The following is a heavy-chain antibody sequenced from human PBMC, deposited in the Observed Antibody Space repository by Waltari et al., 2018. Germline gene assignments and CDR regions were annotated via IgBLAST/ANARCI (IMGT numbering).Heavy chain of an antibody. CDR3: ARESYGSGRCQDF. J-gene: IGHJ4*02. Sequence: QVQLVQSGAEVKEPGSSVIISCKASGDTFSNYLISWVRRAPGQGLEWMGGSFHISGTTNYAQNFRDRVSITADASSNTAYMELNSLQFDDTAVYFCARESYGSGRCQDFWGQGTLVTVSS. D-gene: IGHD3-10*01. V-gene: IGHV1-69*01. CDR2: SFHISGTT. CDR1: GDTFSNYL.